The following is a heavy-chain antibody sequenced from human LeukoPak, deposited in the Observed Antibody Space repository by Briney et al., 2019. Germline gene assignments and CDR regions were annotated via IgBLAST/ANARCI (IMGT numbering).Heavy chain of an antibody. J-gene: IGHJ5*02. Sequence: SETLFLTCTVSGGSISSYYWGWIRQPAGKGLEWIGRIYTSGSTNYNPSLKSRVTMSVDTSKNQFSLKLSSVTAADTAVYYCARDGWGSLPNWFDPWGQGTLVTVSS. CDR3: ARDGWGSLPNWFDP. CDR2: IYTSGST. V-gene: IGHV4-4*07. D-gene: IGHD1-26*01. CDR1: GGSISSYY.